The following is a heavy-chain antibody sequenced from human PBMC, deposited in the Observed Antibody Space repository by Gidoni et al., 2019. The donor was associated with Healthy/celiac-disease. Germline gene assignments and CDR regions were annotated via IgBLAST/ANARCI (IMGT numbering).Heavy chain of an antibody. CDR3: AKGGSGYRYYFDY. CDR1: GFTFSSYA. CDR2: ISGSGGST. J-gene: IGHJ4*02. V-gene: IGHV3-23*01. Sequence: EVQLLESGGGLVQPGGSLRRSCSASGFTFSSYAMSWVRQAPGKGLEWVSAISGSGGSTYYADSVKGRFTISRDNSKNTLYLQMNSLRAEDTAVYYCAKGGSGYRYYFDYWGQGTLVTVSS. D-gene: IGHD3-3*01.